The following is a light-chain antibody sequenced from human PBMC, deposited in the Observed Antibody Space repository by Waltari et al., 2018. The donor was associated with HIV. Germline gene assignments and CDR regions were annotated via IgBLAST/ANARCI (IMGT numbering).Light chain of an antibody. CDR1: SSNIGAGYD. V-gene: IGLV1-40*01. Sequence: QSVLTQPPSVSGAPGQRVTISCTGSSSNIGAGYDVHWYQQLPGTAPKLLIYANINRPSGGPDRSSGSKSGSSASLAITGLQAEDEAHYYCQSFDSSLTTSGVIFGGGTKLTVL. CDR3: QSFDSSLTTSGVI. CDR2: ANI. J-gene: IGLJ2*01.